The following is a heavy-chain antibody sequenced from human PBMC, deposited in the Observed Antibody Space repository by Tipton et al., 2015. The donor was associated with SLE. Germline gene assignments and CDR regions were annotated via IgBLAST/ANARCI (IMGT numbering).Heavy chain of an antibody. CDR3: ARIRPGHGDPFDF. CDR2: LYGSGSPT. D-gene: IGHD3-3*01. Sequence: TLSLTCTVSGDSLTTNYWNWIRQPAGKGLEWIGRLYGSGSPTHYNPSLVSRVTMSVDKSQNQFSLKLTSVTAADTAVYFCARIRPGHGDPFDFWGQGTLVTVSS. V-gene: IGHV4-4*07. J-gene: IGHJ4*02. CDR1: GDSLTTNY.